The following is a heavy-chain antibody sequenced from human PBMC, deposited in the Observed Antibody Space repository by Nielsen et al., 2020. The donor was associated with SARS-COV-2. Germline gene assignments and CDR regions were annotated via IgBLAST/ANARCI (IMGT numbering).Heavy chain of an antibody. CDR3: TTAPEQQLANYYYYGMDV. J-gene: IGHJ6*02. D-gene: IGHD6-13*01. CDR2: IKSKTDGGTT. Sequence: VRQAPGKGLEWVGRIKSKTDGGTTDYAAPVKGRFTISRDDSKNTLYLQMNSLKTEDTAVYYCTTAPEQQLANYYYYGMDVWGQGTTVTSP. V-gene: IGHV3-15*01.